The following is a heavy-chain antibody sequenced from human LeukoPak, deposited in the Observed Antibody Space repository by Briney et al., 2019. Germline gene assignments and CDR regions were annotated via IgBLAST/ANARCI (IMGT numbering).Heavy chain of an antibody. CDR3: TKRVKYGGTWDHFAD. D-gene: IGHD1-26*01. V-gene: IGHV3-23*01. CDR1: GFTFDNYR. Sequence: GGSLRLSCAASGFTFDNYRMSWVRQAPGKGLEWVSTVNADGGNTYYADSVKGRSTISRDNSKSTLILQMNSLRVEDTALYYCTKRVKYGGTWDHFADWGQGTLVTVSS. J-gene: IGHJ4*02. CDR2: VNADGGNT.